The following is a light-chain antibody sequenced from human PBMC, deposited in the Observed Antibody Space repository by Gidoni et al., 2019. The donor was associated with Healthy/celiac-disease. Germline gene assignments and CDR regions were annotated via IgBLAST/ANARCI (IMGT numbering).Light chain of an antibody. CDR1: QSITNN. CDR3: QQRSNWPRGT. Sequence: EIVLTQSPATLSLSPGEGATLSCPSSQSITNNLAWYQQKPGQPPRLLIFDASTRATGVPARFSASGSGTDFTLTISSLDLEDCAIYYCQQRSNWPRGTFGGGTKLEIK. V-gene: IGKV3-11*01. J-gene: IGKJ4*01. CDR2: DAS.